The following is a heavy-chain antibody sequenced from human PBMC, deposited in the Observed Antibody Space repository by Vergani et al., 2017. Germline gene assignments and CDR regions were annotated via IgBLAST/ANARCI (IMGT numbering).Heavy chain of an antibody. CDR1: GFTFSSYG. CDR3: AGGQGGTYQQLPDY. CDR2: IWYDGSNK. V-gene: IGHV3-33*01. J-gene: IGHJ4*02. D-gene: IGHD3-16*02. Sequence: QVQLVESGGGVVQPGRSLRLSCAASGFTFSSYGMHWVRQAPGKGLEWVAVIWYDGSNKYYADSVKGRFTISRDNSKNTLYLQMNSLRAEDTAVYYCAGGQGGTYQQLPDYWGQGTLVTVSS.